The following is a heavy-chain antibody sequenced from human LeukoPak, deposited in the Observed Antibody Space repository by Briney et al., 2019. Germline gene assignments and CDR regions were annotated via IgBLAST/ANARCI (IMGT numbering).Heavy chain of an antibody. V-gene: IGHV1-3*01. CDR3: ARDFSLTISGCHDY. J-gene: IGHJ4*02. D-gene: IGHD6-19*01. Sequence: ASLKVSCKASGYTFTSYAMHWVRQAPGQRLEWMGWINAGNGNTKYSQKFQGRVTITRDTSASTAYMELSSLRSEDTAVYYCARDFSLTISGCHDYWDQGTLVTVSS. CDR1: GYTFTSYA. CDR2: INAGNGNT.